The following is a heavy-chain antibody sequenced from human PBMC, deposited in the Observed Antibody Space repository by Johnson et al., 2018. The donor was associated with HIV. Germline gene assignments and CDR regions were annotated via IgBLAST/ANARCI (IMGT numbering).Heavy chain of an antibody. CDR1: GFTFSSNY. V-gene: IGHV3-7*03. J-gene: IGHJ3*02. CDR3: ARSSSLVTDALDI. Sequence: VQLVESGGGLVQPGRSLRLSCAASGFTFSSNYMSWVRQAPGKGLEWVANIKQDGSEKYYVDSVKGRFTISRDNAKNSLYLQMNSLRAEDTAVYYCARSSSLVTDALDIWGQGTMVTVSS. CDR2: IKQDGSEK. D-gene: IGHD2-8*02.